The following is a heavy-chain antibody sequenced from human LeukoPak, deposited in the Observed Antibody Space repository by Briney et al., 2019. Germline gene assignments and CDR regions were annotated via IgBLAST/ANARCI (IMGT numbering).Heavy chain of an antibody. CDR3: ARDLTIFGVVTGGGFDP. CDR1: GGTFSSYA. CDR2: IIPIFGTA. D-gene: IGHD3-3*01. Sequence: ASVKVSCKASGGTFSSYAISWVRQAPGQGLEWMGGIIPIFGTANYAQKFQGRVTITADESTCTAYMELSSLRSEDTAVYYCARDLTIFGVVTGGGFDPWGQGTLVTVSS. V-gene: IGHV1-69*13. J-gene: IGHJ5*02.